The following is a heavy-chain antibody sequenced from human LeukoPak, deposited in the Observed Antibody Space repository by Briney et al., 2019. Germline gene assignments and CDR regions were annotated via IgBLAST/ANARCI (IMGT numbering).Heavy chain of an antibody. V-gene: IGHV1-24*01. CDR1: GYTLTELS. CDR2: FDPEDGET. J-gene: IGHJ6*02. CDR3: AAVYYYYYGMDV. Sequence: ASVKVSCKVSGYTLTELSMRWVRQAPGKGLEWMGGFDPEDGETIYAQKFQGRVTMTEDTSTDTAYMELSSLRSEDTAVYYCAAVYYYYYGMDVWGQGTTVTVSS.